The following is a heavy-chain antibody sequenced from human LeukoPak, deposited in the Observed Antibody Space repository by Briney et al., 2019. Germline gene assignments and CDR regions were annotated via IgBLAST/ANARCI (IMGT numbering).Heavy chain of an antibody. CDR1: GGTFSSYA. D-gene: IGHD6-13*01. Sequence: GASVKVSCKASGGTFSSYAISWVRQAPGQGLEWMGIINPSGGSTSYAQKFQGRVTMTRDTSTSTVYMELSSLRSEDTAVYYCAREVSSIAAAGKVKSFDYWGQGTLVTVSS. CDR3: AREVSSIAAAGKVKSFDY. V-gene: IGHV1-46*01. J-gene: IGHJ4*02. CDR2: INPSGGST.